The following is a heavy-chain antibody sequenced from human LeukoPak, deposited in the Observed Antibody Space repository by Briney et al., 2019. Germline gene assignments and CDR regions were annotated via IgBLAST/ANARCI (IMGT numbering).Heavy chain of an antibody. CDR1: GFTFSSYA. CDR2: ISYDGSNK. Sequence: PGGSLRLSCAASGFTFSSYAMHWVRQAPGKGLEWVAVISYDGSNKYYADSVKGRFTISRDNSKNTLYLQMNSLRAEDTAVYYCARDRRPRPDDSGYYLESCWFDPWGQGTLVTVSS. J-gene: IGHJ5*02. D-gene: IGHD3-22*01. CDR3: ARDRRPRPDDSGYYLESCWFDP. V-gene: IGHV3-30-3*01.